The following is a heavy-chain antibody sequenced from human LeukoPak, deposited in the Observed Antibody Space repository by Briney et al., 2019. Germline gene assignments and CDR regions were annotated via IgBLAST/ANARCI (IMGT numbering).Heavy chain of an antibody. CDR3: ARDSAGYDY. CDR1: GITFRTFW. CDR2: LKEDGSDK. D-gene: IGHD5-12*01. Sequence: PGGSLRFSCAASGITFRTFWMSWVRQAPGKGLEWVANLKEDGSDKYYADSVKGRFTISRDNAKNSLFLQMSSLRVDDTAIYYCARDSAGYDYWGQGTLVTVSS. J-gene: IGHJ4*02. V-gene: IGHV3-7*01.